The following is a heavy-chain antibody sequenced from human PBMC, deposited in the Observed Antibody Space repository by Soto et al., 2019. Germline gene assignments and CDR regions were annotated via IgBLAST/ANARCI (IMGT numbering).Heavy chain of an antibody. J-gene: IGHJ4*02. Sequence: GASVKVSCKASGGTFDSYAISWVRQAPGQGLEWMGGVIPMFLKSNYAQKFQGRVTITADKSTNTVYMETNSLKSEDTAVYYCVRGGGEMANPPPYLYWGQGTQVTVSS. CDR2: VIPMFLKS. CDR1: GGTFDSYA. CDR3: VRGGGEMANPPPYLY. V-gene: IGHV1-69*06. D-gene: IGHD3-16*01.